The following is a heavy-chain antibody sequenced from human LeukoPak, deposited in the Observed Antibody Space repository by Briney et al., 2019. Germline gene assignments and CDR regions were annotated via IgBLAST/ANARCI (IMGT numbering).Heavy chain of an antibody. CDR3: AKDGIYRGLLPQGWFDP. V-gene: IGHV3-9*01. D-gene: IGHD3-22*01. Sequence: SLRLSCAASGFTFDDYAMHWVRQAPGKGLEWVSGISWNSGSIGYADSVKGRFTISRDNAKNSLYLQMNSLRAEDTALYYCAKDGIYRGLLPQGWFDPWGQGTLVTVSS. CDR2: ISWNSGSI. J-gene: IGHJ5*02. CDR1: GFTFDDYA.